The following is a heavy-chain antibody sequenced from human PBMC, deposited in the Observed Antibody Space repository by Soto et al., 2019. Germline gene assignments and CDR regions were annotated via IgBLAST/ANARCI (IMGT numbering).Heavy chain of an antibody. CDR1: GYIFVNYG. D-gene: IGHD3-9*01. CDR3: ARDNDVFTGYSLDY. V-gene: IGHV1-18*01. Sequence: QVQLVQSEAEVKKPGASVKVSCRASGYIFVNYGISWVRQGPGQGLEWMGWISAYNGNTKYAQEFQGRVTMTRDTSTRTAYMELGRLRSDDTAVYYFARDNDVFTGYSLDYWGPGALVTVSS. J-gene: IGHJ4*02. CDR2: ISAYNGNT.